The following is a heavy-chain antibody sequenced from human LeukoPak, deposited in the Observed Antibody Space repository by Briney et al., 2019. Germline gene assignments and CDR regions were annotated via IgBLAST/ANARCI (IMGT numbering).Heavy chain of an antibody. CDR2: ISSSGSTI. CDR3: ASSYCGGDCFPDAFDI. V-gene: IGHV3-11*01. CDR1: GFTFSDYY. D-gene: IGHD2-21*02. J-gene: IGHJ3*02. Sequence: PGGSLRLSCAASGFTFSDYYMSWIRQAPGKGLEWASYISSSGSTIYYADSVKGRFTISRDNAKNSLYLQMNSLRAEDTAVYYCASSYCGGDCFPDAFDIWGQGTMVTVSS.